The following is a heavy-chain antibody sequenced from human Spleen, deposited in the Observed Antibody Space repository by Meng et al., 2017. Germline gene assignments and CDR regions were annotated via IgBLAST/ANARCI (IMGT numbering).Heavy chain of an antibody. V-gene: IGHV4-30-4*01. J-gene: IGHJ5*02. CDR1: GDSISSDYF. D-gene: IGHD3-16*01. Sequence: QVQLQESGPGLVKPSQTLSLTCTVSGDSISSDYFWSWLRQPPGKGREWIGYSYQGGSPVSNPSPRSRVTISVNTANNQFPPKATSVAAADPAVYYRKPYGAGGGGLGSWGQGTLVTVSS. CDR3: KPYGAGGGGLGS. CDR2: SYQGGSP.